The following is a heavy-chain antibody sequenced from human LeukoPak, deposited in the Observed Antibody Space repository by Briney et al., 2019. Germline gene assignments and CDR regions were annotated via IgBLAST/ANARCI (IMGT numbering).Heavy chain of an antibody. J-gene: IGHJ4*02. CDR2: INPKRGGT. CDR1: GYTFTGDY. D-gene: IGHD5-24*01. CDR3: ATSREMDTRGDY. Sequence: ASVKVSCKASGYTFTGDYMHWVRQAPGQGLEWMGWINPKRGGTNYGQKFQGRVTMTRDTSLNTAYMELNSLTSDDTAVYYCATSREMDTRGDYWGQGTLVTVSS. V-gene: IGHV1-2*02.